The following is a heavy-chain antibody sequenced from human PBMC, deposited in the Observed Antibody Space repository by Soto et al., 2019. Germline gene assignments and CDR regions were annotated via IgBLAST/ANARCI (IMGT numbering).Heavy chain of an antibody. V-gene: IGHV4-4*02. CDR1: GGSISSSNW. Sequence: QVQLQESGPGLVKPSGTLSLTCAVSGGSISSSNWWSWVRQPPGKGLEWIGEIYHSGSTNYNPSLKSRVTISVDKSKNQFSLKLSSVTAADTAVYYCARTYYYDSSGYYDSYYFDYWGQGTLVTVSS. D-gene: IGHD3-22*01. CDR2: IYHSGST. J-gene: IGHJ4*02. CDR3: ARTYYYDSSGYYDSYYFDY.